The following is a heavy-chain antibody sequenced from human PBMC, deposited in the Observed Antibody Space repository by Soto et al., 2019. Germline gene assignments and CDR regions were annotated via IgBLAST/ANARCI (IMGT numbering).Heavy chain of an antibody. CDR2: ISGSGGST. CDR3: AKGGSDYYDRSGYYYGVMDY. CDR1: GFTFSSYA. D-gene: IGHD3-22*01. V-gene: IGHV3-23*01. J-gene: IGHJ4*02. Sequence: EVQLLESGGGLVQPGGSLRLSCAASGFTFSSYAMSWVRQAPGKGLEWVSAISGSGGSTYYADSVKGRFTISRDNSKNTRDLQMNSLRAEDTAVYYCAKGGSDYYDRSGYYYGVMDYWGQGTLVTVSS.